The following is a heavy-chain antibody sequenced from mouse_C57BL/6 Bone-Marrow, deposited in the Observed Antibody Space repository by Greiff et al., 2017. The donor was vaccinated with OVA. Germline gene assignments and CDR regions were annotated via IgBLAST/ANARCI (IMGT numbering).Heavy chain of an antibody. J-gene: IGHJ1*03. CDR1: GYAFTNYL. Sequence: QVQLKESGAELVRPGTSVKVSCKASGYAFTNYLIEWVKQRPGQGLEWIGVINPGSGGTNYNEKFKGKATLTADKSSSTAYMQLSSLTSEDSAVYFCARDTTVVATRYFDVWGTGTTVTVSS. V-gene: IGHV1-54*01. CDR2: INPGSGGT. D-gene: IGHD1-1*01. CDR3: ARDTTVVATRYFDV.